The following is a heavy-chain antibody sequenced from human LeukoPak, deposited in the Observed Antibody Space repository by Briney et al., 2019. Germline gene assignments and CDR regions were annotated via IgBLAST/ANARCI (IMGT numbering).Heavy chain of an antibody. CDR1: GYTFTSYG. CDR3: ARSHRYCSSTSCSYYFDY. D-gene: IGHD2-2*01. J-gene: IGHJ4*02. CDR2: ISAYNGNT. V-gene: IGHV1-18*01. Sequence: ASVKVSCKASGYTFTSYGISWVRQAPGQGLEWMGWISAYNGNTNYAQKLQGRVTMTRNTSISTAYMELSSLRSEDTAVYYCARSHRYCSSTSCSYYFDYWGQGTLVTVSS.